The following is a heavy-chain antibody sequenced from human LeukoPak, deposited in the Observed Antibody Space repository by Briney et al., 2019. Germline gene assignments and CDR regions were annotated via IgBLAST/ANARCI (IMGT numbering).Heavy chain of an antibody. CDR2: IYYSGST. CDR3: ARFTYGDYGGYFDY. CDR1: GGSISSYY. V-gene: IGHV4-59*08. Sequence: SETLSLTCTVSGGSISSYYWSWIRQPPGKGLEWIGYIYYSGSTNYNPSLKSRVTISVDTSKNQFSLKLSSVTAADTAVYYCARFTYGDYGGYFDYWGREPWSPSPQ. D-gene: IGHD4-17*01. J-gene: IGHJ4*02.